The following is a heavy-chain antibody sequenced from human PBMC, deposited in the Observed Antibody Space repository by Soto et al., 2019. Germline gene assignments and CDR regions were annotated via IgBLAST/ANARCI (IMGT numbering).Heavy chain of an antibody. J-gene: IGHJ4*02. Sequence: ASVKVSCKVSGYTLTELSMHWVRQAPGKGLEWMGGFDPEDGETIYAQKFQGRVTMTEDTSTDTAYMELSSLRSEDTAVYYCATLXDYDYVWGSYRPDHFDYWGQGTLVTVSS. CDR3: ATLXDYDYVWGSYRPDHFDY. D-gene: IGHD3-16*02. V-gene: IGHV1-24*01. CDR1: GYTLTELS. CDR2: FDPEDGET.